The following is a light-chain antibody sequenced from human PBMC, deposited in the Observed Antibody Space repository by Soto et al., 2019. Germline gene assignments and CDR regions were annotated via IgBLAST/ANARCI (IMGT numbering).Light chain of an antibody. Sequence: EIVLTQSPGTLSLSLGERATLSCRASQSVRSNYLAWYQQKPGQAPRLLIYGTSSRATGIPDRFTGSGSGTDFTLTITRLEPEDFAVYYCQQYGDSPLTFGQGTNLEIK. J-gene: IGKJ2*01. CDR1: QSVRSNY. CDR2: GTS. CDR3: QQYGDSPLT. V-gene: IGKV3-20*01.